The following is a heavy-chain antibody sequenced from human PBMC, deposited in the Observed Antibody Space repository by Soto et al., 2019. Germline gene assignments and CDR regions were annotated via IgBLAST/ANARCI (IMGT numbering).Heavy chain of an antibody. J-gene: IGHJ5*02. D-gene: IGHD4-4*01. Sequence: SETLSLTCTVSGGSIRSGDYYWSWIRHHPGKGLEWIGYIYYSGSTYYNPSLKSRVTISVDTSKNQLSLKLTSMTAAETAVYYCVRDMHAGFTNYFDPWGQGSLVTVSS. CDR3: VRDMHAGFTNYFDP. CDR2: IYYSGST. V-gene: IGHV4-30-4*02. CDR1: GGSIRSGDYY.